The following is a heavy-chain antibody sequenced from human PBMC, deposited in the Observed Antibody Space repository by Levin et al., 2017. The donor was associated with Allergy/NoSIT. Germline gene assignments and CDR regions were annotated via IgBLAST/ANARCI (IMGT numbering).Heavy chain of an antibody. CDR2: IKQDGSEK. D-gene: IGHD2-15*01. CDR1: GFIFSDHW. V-gene: IGHV3-7*01. CDR3: VSSYPGCSGDRCFN. J-gene: IGHJ1*01. Sequence: PGGSLRLSCAASGFIFSDHWMTWVRQAPGKGLDWVANIKQDGSEKYYVDSVKGRFTISRENAKNSVYLQMNNLRAEDTAVYYCVSSYPGCSGDRCFNWGQGTLVTVSS.